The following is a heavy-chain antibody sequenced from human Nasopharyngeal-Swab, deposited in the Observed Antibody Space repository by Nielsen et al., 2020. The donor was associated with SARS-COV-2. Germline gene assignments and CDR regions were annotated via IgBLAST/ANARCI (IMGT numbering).Heavy chain of an antibody. CDR1: GDSVSNNRAA. D-gene: IGHD6-19*01. J-gene: IGHJ4*02. CDR2: TYYRSQWNY. CDR3: ARIAVAVSPV. Sequence: SETLSLTCAISGDSVSNNRAAWSWIRQSPSRGLEWLGRTYYRSQWNYDYADSVRGRVTVNPDTSRNQVSLHLNSVTPEDTAVYYCARIAVAVSPVWGQGTLVTVSS. V-gene: IGHV6-1*01.